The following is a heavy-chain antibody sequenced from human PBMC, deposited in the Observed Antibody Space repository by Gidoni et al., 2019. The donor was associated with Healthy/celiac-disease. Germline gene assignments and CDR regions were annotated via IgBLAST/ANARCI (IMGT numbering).Heavy chain of an antibody. V-gene: IGHV3-23*01. Sequence: EVQLLESGGGLVQPAGSLRLSCAASGFPFSSYAMSWVRQAPGKGLEWVSAISGSGGSTYYADSVKGRFTISRDNSKNTLYLQMNSLRAEDTAVYYCAKGGGATNELGYWGQGTLVTVSS. CDR1: GFPFSSYA. D-gene: IGHD1-26*01. J-gene: IGHJ4*02. CDR3: AKGGGATNELGY. CDR2: ISGSGGST.